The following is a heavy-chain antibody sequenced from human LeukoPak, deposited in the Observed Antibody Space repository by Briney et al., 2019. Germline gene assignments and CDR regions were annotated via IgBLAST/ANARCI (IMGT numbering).Heavy chain of an antibody. CDR2: ISSSSSYI. CDR3: AREGDSSGYYYVYYFDY. D-gene: IGHD3-22*01. CDR1: GFTFSSYS. V-gene: IGHV3-21*04. Sequence: GGSLRLSCAASGFTFSSYSMNWVRQAPGKGLEWVSSISSSSSYIYYADSVKGRSTISRDNAKNSLYLQMNSLRAEDTALYYCAREGDSSGYYYVYYFDYWGQGTLVTVSS. J-gene: IGHJ4*02.